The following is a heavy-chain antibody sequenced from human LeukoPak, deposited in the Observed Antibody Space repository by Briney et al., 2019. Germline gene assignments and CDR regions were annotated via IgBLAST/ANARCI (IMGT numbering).Heavy chain of an antibody. J-gene: IGHJ6*02. D-gene: IGHD3-3*01. CDR3: ARDPGPGITGYYYGMDV. CDR2: IIPIFGTP. CDR1: GGTFSSYT. V-gene: IGHV1-69*13. Sequence: SVKVSCKASGGTFSSYTISWVRQAPGQGLEWMGGIIPIFGTPHYAQTFQGRVTITADESTSTAYMELSSLRSEDTAVYYCARDPGPGITGYYYGMDVWGQGTTVTVSS.